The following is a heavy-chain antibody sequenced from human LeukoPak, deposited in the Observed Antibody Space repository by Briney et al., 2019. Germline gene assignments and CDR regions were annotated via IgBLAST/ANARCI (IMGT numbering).Heavy chain of an antibody. D-gene: IGHD1-26*01. CDR3: ARGLGSYGYWYFQH. V-gene: IGHV4-30-2*01. CDR2: IYHSGST. CDR1: GGSISSGGYS. J-gene: IGHJ1*01. Sequence: SETLSLTCAVSGGSISSGGYSWSWIRQPPGKGLEWIGYIYHSGSTYYNPSLKSRVTISVDTSKNQFSLKLSSVTAADTAVYYCARGLGSYGYWYFQHWGQGTLVTVSS.